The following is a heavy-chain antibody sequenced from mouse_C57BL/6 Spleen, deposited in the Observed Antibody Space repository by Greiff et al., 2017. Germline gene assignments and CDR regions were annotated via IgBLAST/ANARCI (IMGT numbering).Heavy chain of an antibody. D-gene: IGHD2-3*01. Sequence: QVQLQQSGAELVKPGASVKISCKASGYAFSSYWMNWVKQRPGKGLEWIGQIYPGDGDTNYNGKFKGKATLTADKASSTAYMQLSSLTSEDSAVYFCARGRAYDQGFAYWGQGTLVTVSA. J-gene: IGHJ3*01. CDR3: ARGRAYDQGFAY. CDR2: IYPGDGDT. CDR1: GYAFSSYW. V-gene: IGHV1-80*01.